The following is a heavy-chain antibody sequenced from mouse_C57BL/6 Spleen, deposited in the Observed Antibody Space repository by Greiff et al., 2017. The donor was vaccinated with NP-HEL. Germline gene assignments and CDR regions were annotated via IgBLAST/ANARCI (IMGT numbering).Heavy chain of an antibody. CDR3: ARLTTVVADAMDY. CDR2: ISGGGGNT. D-gene: IGHD1-1*01. CDR1: GFTFSSYT. Sequence: DVHLVESGGGLVKPGGSLKLSCAASGFTFSSYTMSWVRQTPEKRLEWVATISGGGGNTYYPDSVKGRFTISRDNAKNTLYLQMSSLRSEDTALYYCARLTTVVADAMDYWGQGTSVTVSS. J-gene: IGHJ4*01. V-gene: IGHV5-9*01.